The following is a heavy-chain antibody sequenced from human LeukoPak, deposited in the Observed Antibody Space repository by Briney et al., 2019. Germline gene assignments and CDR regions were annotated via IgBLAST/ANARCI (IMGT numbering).Heavy chain of an antibody. CDR2: IIPIFGTA. J-gene: IGHJ6*03. CDR3: ARGEDYSSSSQCYYYYMDV. V-gene: IGHV1-69*05. D-gene: IGHD6-6*01. CDR1: GGTFSSYA. Sequence: ASVKVSCKASGGTFSSYAISWVRQAPGQGLEWMGGIIPIFGTANYAQKFQGRVTITTDESTSTAYMELSSLRSEDTAVYYCARGEDYSSSSQCYYYYMDVWGKGTTVTVSS.